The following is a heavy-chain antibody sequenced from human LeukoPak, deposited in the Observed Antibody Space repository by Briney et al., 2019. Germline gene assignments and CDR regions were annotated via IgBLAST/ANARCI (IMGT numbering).Heavy chain of an antibody. CDR2: INPSGGST. J-gene: IGHJ4*02. V-gene: IGHV1-46*01. Sequence: ASVTVSCKASGYTFTSYYMHWVRQAPGQGLEWMGIINPSGGSTSYAQKFQGRVTMTRDTSTSTVYMELSSLRSGDTAVYYCARESGAVAGPNSFHAPYYFDYWGQGTLVTVSS. D-gene: IGHD6-19*01. CDR1: GYTFTSYY. CDR3: ARESGAVAGPNSFHAPYYFDY.